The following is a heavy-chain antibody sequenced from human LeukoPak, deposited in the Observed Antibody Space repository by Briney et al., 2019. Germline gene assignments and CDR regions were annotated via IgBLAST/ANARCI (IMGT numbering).Heavy chain of an antibody. D-gene: IGHD6-6*01. V-gene: IGHV1-46*01. CDR3: AFTDDGSPFAGYYYMDV. Sequence: ASVKISCKASGKTFTNYYMHWVRQAPGQGLEWMGLINPSVGSRVYAQKFQGRVTLTTDTSTSTVYMELTSLRSEDTAVYFCAFTDDGSPFAGYYYMDVWGKGTTVAVSS. CDR1: GKTFTNYY. J-gene: IGHJ6*03. CDR2: INPSVGSR.